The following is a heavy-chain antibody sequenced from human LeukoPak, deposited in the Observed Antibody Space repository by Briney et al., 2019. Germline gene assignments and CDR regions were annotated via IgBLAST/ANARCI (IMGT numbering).Heavy chain of an antibody. J-gene: IGHJ5*02. CDR2: ISSSSSYI. D-gene: IGHD2-15*01. CDR3: ARGGRAPPIVVVVAATPFRWFDP. Sequence: GGSLRLSCAASGFTFSSYSMNWVRQAPGKGLEWVSSISSSSSYIYYADSVKGRFTISRDNAKNSLYLQMNSLRAEDTAVYYCARGGRAPPIVVVVAATPFRWFDPWGQGTLVTVSS. V-gene: IGHV3-21*01. CDR1: GFTFSSYS.